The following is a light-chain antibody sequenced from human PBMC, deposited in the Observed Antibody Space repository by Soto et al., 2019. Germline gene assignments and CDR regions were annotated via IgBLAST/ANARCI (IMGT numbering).Light chain of an antibody. J-gene: IGKJ3*01. Sequence: DIQMTQSPSSLSASVGDRVTITCQASHDITNYLNWYQQKPGKAPELLIYDASNLKTGVPSRFSGSGSGTDFTFTISSLQPEDIATYYCQQYDNFPRITFGPGTRVDLK. CDR3: QQYDNFPRIT. CDR1: HDITNY. V-gene: IGKV1-33*01. CDR2: DAS.